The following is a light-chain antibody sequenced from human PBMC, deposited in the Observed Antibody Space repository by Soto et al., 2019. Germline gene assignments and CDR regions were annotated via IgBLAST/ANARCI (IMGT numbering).Light chain of an antibody. V-gene: IGKV1-39*01. Sequence: IQMTQSPSSLSASVGDRVTITCRASQSISSYLNWYQQRPGKAPKLLIYAASSLQSGVPSRFSGSGSGTDFTLTISSLQPEDFATYYCQQSYSFPITFGQGTRLE. CDR2: AAS. CDR3: QQSYSFPIT. CDR1: QSISSY. J-gene: IGKJ5*01.